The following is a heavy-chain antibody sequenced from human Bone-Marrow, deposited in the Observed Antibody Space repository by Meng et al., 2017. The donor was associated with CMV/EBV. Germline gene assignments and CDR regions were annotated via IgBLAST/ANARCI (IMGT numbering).Heavy chain of an antibody. CDR3: AREEGGYSGYDLGY. D-gene: IGHD5-12*01. CDR1: GYTFTGYY. CDR2: INPNSGGT. J-gene: IGHJ4*02. Sequence: VELVPSGAEVKKPGASVKVSCKASGYTFTGYYMNWVRQAPGQGLEWMGWINPNSGGTNYAQKFQGRVTMTRDTSISTAYMELSRLRSDDTAMYYCAREEGGYSGYDLGYWGQGTLVTVSS. V-gene: IGHV1-2*02.